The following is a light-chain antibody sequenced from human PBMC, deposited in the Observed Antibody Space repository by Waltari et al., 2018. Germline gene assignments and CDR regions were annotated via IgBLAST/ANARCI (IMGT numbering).Light chain of an antibody. V-gene: IGLV7-46*01. Sequence: QAVVTQEPSLTVSPGGTVTLTCGSNTGAVTSCHYPCWFQQKPGQAPRTLIYDTSNKNSWTPARFSGSLLGGKAALTLSGVQPEDEADYYCLLAYSGTRIFGGGTKLTVL. J-gene: IGLJ2*01. CDR2: DTS. CDR1: TGAVTSCHY. CDR3: LLAYSGTRI.